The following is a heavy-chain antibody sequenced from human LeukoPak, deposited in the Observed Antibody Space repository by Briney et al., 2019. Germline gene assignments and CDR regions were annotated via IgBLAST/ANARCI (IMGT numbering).Heavy chain of an antibody. CDR1: GGSFSGYY. Sequence: PSETLSLTCAVYGGSFSGYYWTWIRQPPGKGLEWIGEIHYSGRINYNPSLKSRVTISVDTSKNQFSLKLGSVTAADTAVYYCARPSMVRGGFDYWGQGTLVTVSS. CDR3: ARPSMVRGGFDY. D-gene: IGHD3-10*01. V-gene: IGHV4-34*01. CDR2: IHYSGRI. J-gene: IGHJ4*02.